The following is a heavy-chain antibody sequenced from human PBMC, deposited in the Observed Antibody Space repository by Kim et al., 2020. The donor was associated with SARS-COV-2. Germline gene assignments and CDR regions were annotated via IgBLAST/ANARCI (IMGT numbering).Heavy chain of an antibody. D-gene: IGHD3-22*01. CDR2: IIPIFGTA. J-gene: IGHJ4*02. CDR3: ARSMRYYDSSGYPFDY. CDR1: GGTFSSYA. V-gene: IGHV1-69*13. Sequence: SVKVSCKASGGTFSSYAISWGRQAPGQGLEWMGGIIPIFGTANYAQKFQGRVTITADESTSTAYMELSSLRSEDTAVYYCARSMRYYDSSGYPFDYWGQGTLVTVSS.